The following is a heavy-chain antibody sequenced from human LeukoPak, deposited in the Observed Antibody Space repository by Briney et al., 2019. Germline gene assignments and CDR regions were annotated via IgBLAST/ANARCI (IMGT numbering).Heavy chain of an antibody. Sequence: SSETLSLTCTVSGGSISSYYWSWIRQPPGKGLEWIGYIYYSGSTNYNPSLKSRVTISVATSKNHFSLNLSSVTAADTAVYYCARALEWEPGAFDIWGQGTMVTVSS. V-gene: IGHV4-59*01. J-gene: IGHJ3*02. CDR3: ARALEWEPGAFDI. CDR2: IYYSGST. CDR1: GGSISSYY. D-gene: IGHD1-26*01.